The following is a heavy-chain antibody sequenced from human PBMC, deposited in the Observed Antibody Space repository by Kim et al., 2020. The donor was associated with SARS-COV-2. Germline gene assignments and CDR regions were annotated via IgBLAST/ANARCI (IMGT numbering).Heavy chain of an antibody. D-gene: IGHD3-10*01. CDR1: GFTFSSYW. CDR3: ASGRYFDWTPVRGVISGLDY. CDR2: IKQDGSEK. Sequence: GGSLRLSCAASGFTFSSYWMSWVRQAPGKGLEWVANIKQDGSEKYYVDSVKGRFTISRDNAKNSLYLQMNSLRAEDTAVYYCASGRYFDWTPVRGVISGLDYWGQGTLVTVSS. V-gene: IGHV3-7*01. J-gene: IGHJ4*02.